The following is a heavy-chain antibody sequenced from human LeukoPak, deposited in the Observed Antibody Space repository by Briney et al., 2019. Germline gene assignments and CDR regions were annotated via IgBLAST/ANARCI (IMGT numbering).Heavy chain of an antibody. V-gene: IGHV3-30-3*01. J-gene: IGHJ4*02. CDR3: ARGSGWSVFDY. CDR2: ISYDGSNK. Sequence: GGSLRLSCAASGFTFSSYAMHWVRQAPGKGLEWVAVISYDGSNKYYADSVKGRFTISRDNSKNTLYLQLNSLRAEDTAVYYCARGSGWSVFDYWGQGTLVTVSS. D-gene: IGHD6-19*01. CDR1: GFTFSSYA.